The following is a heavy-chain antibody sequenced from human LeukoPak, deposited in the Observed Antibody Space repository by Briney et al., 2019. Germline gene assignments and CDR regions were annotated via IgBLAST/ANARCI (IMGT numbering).Heavy chain of an antibody. CDR2: IIPIFGTA. D-gene: IGHD2-2*01. J-gene: IGHJ6*02. CDR3: ARQVYCSSTSCSPFYYYYYGMDV. V-gene: IGHV1-69*01. Sequence: SVKVSCKASGGTFSSYAISWVRQAPGQGLEWMGGIIPIFGTANYARKFQGRVTITADESTSTAYMELSSLRSEDTAVYYCARQVYCSSTSCSPFYYYYYGMDVWGQGTTVTVSS. CDR1: GGTFSSYA.